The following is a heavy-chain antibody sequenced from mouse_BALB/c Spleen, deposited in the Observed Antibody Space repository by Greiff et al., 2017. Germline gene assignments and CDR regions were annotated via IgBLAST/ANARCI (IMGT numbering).Heavy chain of an antibody. CDR3: ARSDRYGDYYAMDY. Sequence: DVQLVESGGGLVQPGGSRKLSCAASGFTFSSFGMHWVRQAPEKGLEWVAYISSGSSTIYYADTVKGRFTISRDNPKNTLFLQMTSLRSEDTAMYYCARSDRYGDYYAMDYWGQGTSVTVSS. CDR2: ISSGSSTI. D-gene: IGHD2-14*01. V-gene: IGHV5-17*02. J-gene: IGHJ4*01. CDR1: GFTFSSFG.